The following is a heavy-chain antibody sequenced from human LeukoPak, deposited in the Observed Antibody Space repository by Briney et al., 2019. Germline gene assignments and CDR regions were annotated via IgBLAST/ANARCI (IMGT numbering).Heavy chain of an antibody. Sequence: GRSLRLSCAASGFTFSSYAVHWVRQAPGKGLEWVAVISYDGSNKYYADSVKGRFTISRDNSKNTLYLQMNSLRAEDTAVYYCARDLITMVRGVMFYYYYGMDVWGQGTTVTVSS. D-gene: IGHD3-10*01. J-gene: IGHJ6*02. CDR2: ISYDGSNK. CDR1: GFTFSSYA. V-gene: IGHV3-30-3*01. CDR3: ARDLITMVRGVMFYYYYGMDV.